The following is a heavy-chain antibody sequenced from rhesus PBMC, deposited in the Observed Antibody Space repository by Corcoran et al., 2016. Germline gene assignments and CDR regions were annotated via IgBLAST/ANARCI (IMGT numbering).Heavy chain of an antibody. Sequence: QVQLQESGPGLVKPSETLSLTCAVSGASISSYLWNWIRQPPGKGLEWIGEINGSGGTTYYSPSLKSRVTISKDASKNQFSLKLTSGTAADTAVYYCVRDLYSGNQYYLDFWGQGVLVTVSS. D-gene: IGHD1-44*01. CDR2: INGSGGTT. V-gene: IGHV4-80*01. CDR3: VRDLYSGNQYYLDF. CDR1: GASISSYL. J-gene: IGHJ4*01.